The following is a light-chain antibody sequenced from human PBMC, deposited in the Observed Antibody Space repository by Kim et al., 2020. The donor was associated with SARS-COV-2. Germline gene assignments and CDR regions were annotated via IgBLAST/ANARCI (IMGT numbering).Light chain of an antibody. CDR3: QQYGSSPRT. Sequence: SSGESANLSCRASQSSSSTYLAWYKQKPGQAPRLLIYGASSRATGIPDRFSGSGSGTDFTLTISRLEPEDFAVYYCQQYGSSPRTFGQGTKVDIK. J-gene: IGKJ1*01. CDR2: GAS. V-gene: IGKV3-20*01. CDR1: QSSSSTY.